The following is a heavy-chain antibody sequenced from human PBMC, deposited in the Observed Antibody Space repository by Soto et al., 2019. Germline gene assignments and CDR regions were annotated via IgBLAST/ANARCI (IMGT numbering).Heavy chain of an antibody. CDR3: AEEDDYGYRYINYGLDV. Sequence: PGGSLRLSCVASGFTFENYAMSWVRQAPGKGLEWVSAISGSGGTTYYSDSVKGRFTISRDNSKNTVYLQMNDLRVEDAAEYFCAEEDDYGYRYINYGLDVWGQGTTVTVSS. J-gene: IGHJ6*02. D-gene: IGHD4-17*01. CDR1: GFTFENYA. CDR2: ISGSGGTT. V-gene: IGHV3-23*01.